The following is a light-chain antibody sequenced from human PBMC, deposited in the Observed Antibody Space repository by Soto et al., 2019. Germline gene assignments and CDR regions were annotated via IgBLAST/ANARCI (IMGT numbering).Light chain of an antibody. CDR1: QNIYSN. CDR2: RAS. V-gene: IGKV3-15*01. J-gene: IGKJ4*01. Sequence: IVMTQSPATLSVSPGERATLSCRASQNIYSNVAWYQQRPGQAPRLLIYRASTRATGIPARFSGSGSGTEFTLTIGSLQPEDFAVYYCQQYNNWPEVTFGGGTKVDIK. CDR3: QQYNNWPEVT.